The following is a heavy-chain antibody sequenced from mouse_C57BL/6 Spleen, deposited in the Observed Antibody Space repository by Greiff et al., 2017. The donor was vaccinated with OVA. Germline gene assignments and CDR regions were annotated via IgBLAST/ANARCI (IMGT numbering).Heavy chain of an antibody. CDR1: GYTFTSYW. D-gene: IGHD2-4*01. Sequence: VKLQQPGAELVKPGASVKMSCKASGYTFTSYWITWVKQRPGQGLEWIGDIYPGSGSTNYNEKFKSKATLTVDTSSSTAYMQLSSLTSEEAAVYYCARGDDYSFDYWGQGTTLTVSS. CDR3: ARGDDYSFDY. V-gene: IGHV1-55*01. J-gene: IGHJ2*01. CDR2: IYPGSGST.